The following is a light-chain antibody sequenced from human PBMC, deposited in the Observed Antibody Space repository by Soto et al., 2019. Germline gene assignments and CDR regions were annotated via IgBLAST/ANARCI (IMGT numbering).Light chain of an antibody. CDR1: SSDVGGYNY. Sequence: QSVLTQPASVSGSPGQSITISCTGSSSDVGGYNYVSWYQQHPGKVPKLSIYEVTIRPSAVSSRFSGSKSGNTASLTISGLQAEDEADYYCASYTTSTTRVVFGGGTKLTVL. CDR3: ASYTTSTTRVV. V-gene: IGLV2-14*01. CDR2: EVT. J-gene: IGLJ2*01.